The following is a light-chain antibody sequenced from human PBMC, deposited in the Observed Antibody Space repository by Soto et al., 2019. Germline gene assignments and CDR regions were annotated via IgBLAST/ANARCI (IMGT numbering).Light chain of an antibody. CDR1: QSISSY. CDR3: QQSYSTPLLT. V-gene: IGKV1-39*01. CDR2: AAS. Sequence: DIQMTQSPSSLSASVRDRVTITCRASQSISSYLNWYQQKPGKAPKLMIYAASRLQSGVPSRFSGCGSGTDFTLTISTLQPEDFATYYCQQSYSTPLLTFGGGTKVEIK. J-gene: IGKJ4*01.